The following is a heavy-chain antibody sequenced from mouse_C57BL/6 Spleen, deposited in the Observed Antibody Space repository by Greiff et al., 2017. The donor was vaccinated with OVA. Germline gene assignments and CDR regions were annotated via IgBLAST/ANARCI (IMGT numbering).Heavy chain of an antibody. Sequence: VQLVESGPGLVAPSQSLSITCTVSGFSLTSYAISWVRQPPGKGLEWLGVIWTGGGTNYNSALKSRLSISKDNSKSQVFLKMNSLQTDDTARYYCASPYGNYADYYAMDYWGQGTSVTVSS. CDR3: ASPYGNYADYYAMDY. D-gene: IGHD2-1*01. CDR1: GFSLTSYA. V-gene: IGHV2-9-1*01. CDR2: IWTGGGT. J-gene: IGHJ4*01.